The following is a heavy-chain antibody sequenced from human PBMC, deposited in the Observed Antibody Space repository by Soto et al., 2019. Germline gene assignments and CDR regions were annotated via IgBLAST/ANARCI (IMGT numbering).Heavy chain of an antibody. CDR2: IRQDGSDN. V-gene: IGHV3-7*01. Sequence: EVQLVESGGGLDQPGGSLRLSCAASEFTLSDYWMTWVRQAPGKGLEWVATIRQDGSDNYYVDSVKGLFTISRDNAKNSLYLQMNSLRVEDTAVYYCVREDCRSTSCSVGAFDIWGQGTIVTVSS. D-gene: IGHD2-2*01. CDR1: EFTLSDYW. CDR3: VREDCRSTSCSVGAFDI. J-gene: IGHJ3*02.